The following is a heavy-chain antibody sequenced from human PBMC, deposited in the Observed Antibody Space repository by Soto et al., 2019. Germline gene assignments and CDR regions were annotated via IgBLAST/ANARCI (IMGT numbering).Heavy chain of an antibody. D-gene: IGHD3-10*01. Sequence: QVQLVQSGAEVKQPGSSVKVSCKASGGTFSSYSISWVRQAPGQGLEWMGGLIPLFGTANYAQKFQGRVTITADEYKSTDYMEMISLRSEDTAVYYFARTLKWGSYYKIPYGMYVWCQGTTVTVSS. J-gene: IGHJ6*02. CDR2: LIPLFGTA. V-gene: IGHV1-69*01. CDR1: GGTFSSYS. CDR3: ARTLKWGSYYKIPYGMYV.